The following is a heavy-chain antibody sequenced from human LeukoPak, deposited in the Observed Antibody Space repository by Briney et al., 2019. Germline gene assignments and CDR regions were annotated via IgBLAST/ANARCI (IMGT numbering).Heavy chain of an antibody. V-gene: IGHV3-23*01. D-gene: IGHD3-22*01. CDR1: GFTFSSYG. J-gene: IGHJ4*02. CDR3: AKDSTHYRVWDDYDSTGLTY. Sequence: PGGSLRLSCAASGFTFSSYGMSWVRQAPGKGLEWVSAISGSGGSTYYADSVKGRVTISRDNSKNTLYLQMNSLRAEDTAVYYCAKDSTHYRVWDDYDSTGLTYWGQGTLVTVSS. CDR2: ISGSGGST.